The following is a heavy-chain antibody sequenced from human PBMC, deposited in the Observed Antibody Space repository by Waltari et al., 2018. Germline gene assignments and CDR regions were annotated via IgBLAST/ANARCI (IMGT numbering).Heavy chain of an antibody. V-gene: IGHV1-69*14. CDR2: IIPSFGTA. CDR1: GGTFSSYA. D-gene: IGHD3-9*01. Sequence: QVQLVQSGAEVKKPGSSVKVSCKASGGTFSSYAISWVRQAPGQGLEGMVGIIPSFGTANYAQKFQGRVTITADKSTSTAYMELSSLRSEDTAVYYCARDSYDILTGYHNWFDPWGQGTLVTVSS. J-gene: IGHJ5*02. CDR3: ARDSYDILTGYHNWFDP.